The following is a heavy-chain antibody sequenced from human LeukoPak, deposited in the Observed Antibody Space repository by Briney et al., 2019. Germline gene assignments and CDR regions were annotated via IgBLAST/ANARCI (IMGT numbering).Heavy chain of an antibody. Sequence: GASVKVSCKASGYIFTSYDINWVRQATGQGLEWMGWMNPNSGNTGYAQKLQGRVTMTTGTSTSTAYMELRSLRSDDTAVYYCARDRYGDDYYDSSGYYYPLDYWGQGTLVTVSS. CDR3: ARDRYGDDYYDSSGYYYPLDY. CDR2: MNPNSGNT. J-gene: IGHJ4*02. D-gene: IGHD3-22*01. CDR1: GYIFTSYD. V-gene: IGHV1-8*02.